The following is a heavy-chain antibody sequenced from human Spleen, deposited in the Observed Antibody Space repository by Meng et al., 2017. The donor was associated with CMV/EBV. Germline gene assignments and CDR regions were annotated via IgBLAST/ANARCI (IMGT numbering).Heavy chain of an antibody. J-gene: IGHJ4*02. D-gene: IGHD3-10*01. Sequence: LSCAASGFTFSSYAMTWVRQAPGKGLEWVSTISSSGYSTYYADSVKGRFTISRDNSKNTLYLQMSSLRAEDTAVYYCARSGSGSYFDYWGRGTLVTVSS. CDR1: GFTFSSYA. CDR2: ISSSGYST. V-gene: IGHV3-23*01. CDR3: ARSGSGSYFDY.